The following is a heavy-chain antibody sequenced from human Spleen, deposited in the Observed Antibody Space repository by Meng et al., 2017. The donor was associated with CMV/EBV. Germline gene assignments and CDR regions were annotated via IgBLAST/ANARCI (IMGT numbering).Heavy chain of an antibody. D-gene: IGHD3-3*01. Sequence: FSSYTISWVRQAPGQGLEWMGRIIPILGIANYAQKFQGRVTITADKSTSTAYMELSSLRSEDTAVYYCASPITIFGVVKAMGFAFDIWGQGTMVTVSS. CDR3: ASPITIFGVVKAMGFAFDI. CDR2: IIPILGIA. V-gene: IGHV1-69*02. J-gene: IGHJ3*02. CDR1: FSSYT.